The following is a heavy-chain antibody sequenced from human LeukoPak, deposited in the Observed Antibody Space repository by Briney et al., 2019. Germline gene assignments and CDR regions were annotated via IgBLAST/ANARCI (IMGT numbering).Heavy chain of an antibody. CDR1: GFTFSSYG. CDR2: ISYDGSNK. V-gene: IGHV3-30*03. Sequence: PGRSLRLSCAASGFTFSSYGMHWVRQAPGKGLEWVAVISYDGSNKYYADSVKGRFTISRDNSKNTLYLQMNSLRAEDTAVYYCGFDYRSHWGQGTLVTVSS. J-gene: IGHJ4*02. CDR3: GFDYRSH. D-gene: IGHD4-11*01.